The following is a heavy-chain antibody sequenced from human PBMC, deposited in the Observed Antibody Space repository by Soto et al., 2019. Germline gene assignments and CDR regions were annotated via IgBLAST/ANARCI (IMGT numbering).Heavy chain of an antibody. J-gene: IGHJ4*02. CDR3: ARHRGGAVAGIWTWNYFDS. CDR1: GFSLSTRAMC. V-gene: IGHV2-70*01. D-gene: IGHD6-19*01. Sequence: SGPTLVNPPQPLTLTCTFSGFSLSTRAMCVSWIRQSPGKALEWLALIDSDDNRYYSTSLQTRLAISKDTSKNQVVLTLANMDPVDTATYYCARHRGGAVAGIWTWNYFDSWGQGILVTVSS. CDR2: IDSDDNR.